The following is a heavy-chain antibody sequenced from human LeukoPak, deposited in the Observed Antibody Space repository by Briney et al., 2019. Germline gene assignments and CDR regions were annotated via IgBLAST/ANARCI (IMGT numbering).Heavy chain of an antibody. CDR3: AKGTNGIAAAGFDY. CDR1: GFTFSSYW. D-gene: IGHD6-13*01. CDR2: ISSSSSYI. V-gene: IGHV3-21*04. Sequence: TGGSLRLSCAASGFTFSSYWMSWVRQAPGKGLEWVSSISSSSSYIYYADSVKGRFTISRDNSKNTLYLQMNSLRAEDTAVYYCAKGTNGIAAAGFDYWGQGTLVTVSS. J-gene: IGHJ4*02.